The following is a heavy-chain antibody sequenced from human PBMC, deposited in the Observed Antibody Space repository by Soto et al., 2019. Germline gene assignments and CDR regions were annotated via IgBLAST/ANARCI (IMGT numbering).Heavy chain of an antibody. D-gene: IGHD3-10*01. CDR1: GGSISSSNW. V-gene: IGHV4-4*02. CDR3: ARDYMVRGVMRWFDP. J-gene: IGHJ5*02. CDR2: IYHSGST. Sequence: QVQLQESGPGLVKPSGTLSLTCAVSGGSISSSNWWSWVGQPPGKGLAWIGEIYHSGSTNYNPSRKSRVTISVDKSKTQFSLKLSSGTATDTAVYYCARDYMVRGVMRWFDPWGQGTLVTVSS.